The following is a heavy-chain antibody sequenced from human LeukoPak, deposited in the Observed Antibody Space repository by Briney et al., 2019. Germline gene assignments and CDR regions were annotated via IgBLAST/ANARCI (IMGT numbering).Heavy chain of an antibody. Sequence: SETLSLTCTVSGGSISSYYWSWIRQPPGKGLEWIGYIYYSGSTNYNPSLKSRVTISVDTSKNQFSLKLSSVTAADTAVYYCARDSDDYGEYGLASWGQGTLVTVSS. D-gene: IGHD4-17*01. CDR3: ARDSDDYGEYGLAS. CDR2: IYYSGST. CDR1: GGSISSYY. V-gene: IGHV4-59*12. J-gene: IGHJ4*02.